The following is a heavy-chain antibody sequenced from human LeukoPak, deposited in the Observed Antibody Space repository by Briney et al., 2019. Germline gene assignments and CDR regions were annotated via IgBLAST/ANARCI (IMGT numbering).Heavy chain of an antibody. CDR1: GYTFTGYY. CDR3: ARRGGYYYYYMDV. J-gene: IGHJ6*03. D-gene: IGHD2-15*01. V-gene: IGHV1-2*02. CDR2: INPNSGGT. Sequence: ASVKVSCKASGYTFTGYYMHWVRQAPGQGLEWMGWINPNSGGTNYAQKFQGRVTMTRDTSISTAYMGLSRLRSDDTAVYYCARRGGYYYYYMDVWGKGTTVTVSS.